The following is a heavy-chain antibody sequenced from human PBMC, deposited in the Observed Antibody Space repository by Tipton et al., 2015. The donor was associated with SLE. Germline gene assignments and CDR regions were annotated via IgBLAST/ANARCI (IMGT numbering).Heavy chain of an antibody. J-gene: IGHJ4*02. CDR2: IYYSGST. CDR1: GGPLNDYH. V-gene: IGHV4-59*08. D-gene: IGHD3-22*01. Sequence: TLSLTCAVSGGPLNDYHWSWIRQPPGKGLEWIGYIYYSGSTNYNPSLKSRVTISVDTSKNQFSLELSSVTAADTAVYYCARAHGITMIVNYWGQGTLVTVSS. CDR3: ARAHGITMIVNY.